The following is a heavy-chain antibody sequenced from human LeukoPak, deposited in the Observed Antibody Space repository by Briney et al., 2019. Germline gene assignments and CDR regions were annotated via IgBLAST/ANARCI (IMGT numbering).Heavy chain of an antibody. Sequence: GGSLRLSCAASGFTFSSYSMNWVRQAPGKGLEWVSSISSSSSYIYYADPVKGRFTISRDNAKNSLYLQMNSLRAEDTAVYYCARYYYDSSGYQIRPNYFDYWGQGTLVTVSS. V-gene: IGHV3-21*01. CDR2: ISSSSSYI. CDR1: GFTFSSYS. CDR3: ARYYYDSSGYQIRPNYFDY. D-gene: IGHD3-22*01. J-gene: IGHJ4*02.